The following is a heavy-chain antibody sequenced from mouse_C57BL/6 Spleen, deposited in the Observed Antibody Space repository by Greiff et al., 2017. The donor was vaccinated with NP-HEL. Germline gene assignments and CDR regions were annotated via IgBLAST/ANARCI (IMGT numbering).Heavy chain of an antibody. Sequence: EVKLEESGGGLVQPGGSMKLSCVASGLTFSNYWMNWVRLSPEKGLEWVAQIRLKSDNYATHYAESVKGKFTISRDDSKSSVYLQMNNLRTEDTGIYYCTDLPAYWGQGTLVTVSA. J-gene: IGHJ3*01. CDR3: TDLPAY. V-gene: IGHV6-3*01. CDR2: IRLKSDNYAT. CDR1: GLTFSNYW.